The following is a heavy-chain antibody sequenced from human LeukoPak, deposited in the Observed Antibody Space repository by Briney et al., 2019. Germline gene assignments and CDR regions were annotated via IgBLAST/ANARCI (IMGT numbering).Heavy chain of an antibody. Sequence: PSETLSLTCTVSGDYISSYYWNWIRQPPGKGLEWIGYVYHSGSTNNNPSLKSRVTISVDTSKNQFSLKLSSVTAADTAVYYCARHPYYSNSYFDYWGQGTLVTVSS. J-gene: IGHJ4*02. D-gene: IGHD4-11*01. V-gene: IGHV4-59*08. CDR2: VYHSGST. CDR1: GDYISSYY. CDR3: ARHPYYSNSYFDY.